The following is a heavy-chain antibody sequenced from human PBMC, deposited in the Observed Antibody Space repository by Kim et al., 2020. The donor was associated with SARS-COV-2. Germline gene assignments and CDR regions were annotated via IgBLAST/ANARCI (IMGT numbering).Heavy chain of an antibody. CDR3: ARGTNPQDFWSPMDV. J-gene: IGHJ6*02. CDR1: GFIFSSYT. D-gene: IGHD3-3*01. CDR2: ISSSSSYI. Sequence: GGSLRLSCAASGFIFSSYTMNWVRQAPGKGLEWVSSISSSSSYIYYADSVKGRFTISRDNAKNSLYLQRNSLRAEDTAMYYCARGTNPQDFWSPMDVWGQGTTVTVSS. V-gene: IGHV3-21*01.